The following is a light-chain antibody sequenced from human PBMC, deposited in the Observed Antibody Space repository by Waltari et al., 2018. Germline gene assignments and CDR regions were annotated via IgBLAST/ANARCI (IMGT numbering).Light chain of an antibody. V-gene: IGLV1-40*01. CDR3: QSYDRSLSGWE. CDR2: GND. CDR1: NSNIGAGYD. J-gene: IGLJ2*01. Sequence: QSVLTQPPSVSGAPGQRVIISCTGSNSNIGAGYDVHWYKQVPGAAPQLLIHGNDKRPSGVPDRFSGSKSDTSASLASTGLQAEDEADDYCQSYDRSLSGWEFGGGTKLTV.